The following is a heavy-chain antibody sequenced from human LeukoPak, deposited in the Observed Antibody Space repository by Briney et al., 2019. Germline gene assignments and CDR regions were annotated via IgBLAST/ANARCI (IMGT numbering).Heavy chain of an antibody. V-gene: IGHV4-34*01. Sequence: SETLSLTCAVYGGSFSGHYWTWIRQPPGKGLEWIGESTHSGSTNYNPSLKSRVSISVDTSKSQFSLKLTSVTAADTAVYHCARGQTGAAALDFWGPGTLVTVPS. CDR1: GGSFSGHY. CDR2: STHSGST. CDR3: ARGQTGAAALDF. D-gene: IGHD2-2*01. J-gene: IGHJ4*02.